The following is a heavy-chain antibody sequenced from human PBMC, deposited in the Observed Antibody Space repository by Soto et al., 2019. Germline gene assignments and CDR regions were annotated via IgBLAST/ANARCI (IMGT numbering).Heavy chain of an antibody. Sequence: QVHLVQSGAEVKKPGASVKVSCKGSGYDFTTYGITWVRQAPGQGREWMAWISAHNGNTDYAQKLQGRVTVTRDTPTSTAYMELRSLRSDDTAVYYCARGRYGDYWGQGDLVTVSS. J-gene: IGHJ4*02. CDR3: ARGRYGDY. D-gene: IGHD1-1*01. V-gene: IGHV1-18*01. CDR2: ISAHNGNT. CDR1: GYDFTTYG.